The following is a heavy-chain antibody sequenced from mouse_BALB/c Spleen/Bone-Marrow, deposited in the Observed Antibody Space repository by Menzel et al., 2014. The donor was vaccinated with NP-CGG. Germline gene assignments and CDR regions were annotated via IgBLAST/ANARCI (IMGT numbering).Heavy chain of an antibody. J-gene: IGHJ4*01. Sequence: VQLQPPGPELVKPGASVKMSCKASGYSFTSFILHWVKMRPGQGLEWIGYINPYNDGTKYNEKFKGKAILTSDKSSSSANMELSSLTSEDSAVYYCARAMIYYYAMDYWGQGTSFTVSS. CDR1: GYSFTSFI. V-gene: IGHV1-14*01. D-gene: IGHD2-4*01. CDR3: ARAMIYYYAMDY. CDR2: INPYNDGT.